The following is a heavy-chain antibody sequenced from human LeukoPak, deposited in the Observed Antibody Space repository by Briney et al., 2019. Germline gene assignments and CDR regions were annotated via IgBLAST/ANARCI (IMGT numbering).Heavy chain of an antibody. CDR2: IFRSGTT. CDR1: GFTVSNNY. D-gene: IGHD3-10*01. Sequence: GGSLRLSCAASGFTVSNNYMSWVCQAPGKGLEWVSVIFRSGTTYYADSVKGRFTISRDNSKNTLYLQTNSLRVEDTAVYYCASRGAYYFDYWGQGTLVTVSS. V-gene: IGHV3-66*01. J-gene: IGHJ4*02. CDR3: ASRGAYYFDY.